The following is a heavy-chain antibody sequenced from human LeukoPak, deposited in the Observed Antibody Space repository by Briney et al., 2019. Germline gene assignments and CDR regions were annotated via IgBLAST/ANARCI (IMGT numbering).Heavy chain of an antibody. Sequence: SVKVSCKASGDTFSNYAFSWVRQAPGQGLEWMGRILPKFGTTNSAQKFQDRVRITADKYTNTVYMDLSSLRSGDTAVYYCARYGRGGRENGFDPWGQGTLVTVSS. J-gene: IGHJ5*02. CDR2: ILPKFGTT. D-gene: IGHD2-15*01. V-gene: IGHV1-69*06. CDR3: ARYGRGGRENGFDP. CDR1: GDTFSNYA.